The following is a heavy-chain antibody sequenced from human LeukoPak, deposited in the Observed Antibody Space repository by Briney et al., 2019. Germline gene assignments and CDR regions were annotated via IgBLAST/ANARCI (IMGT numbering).Heavy chain of an antibody. CDR3: ARGPLQLGDALDI. CDR2: IYYSGSP. D-gene: IGHD3-16*01. V-gene: IGHV4-59*01. CDR1: GGSIKTYF. Sequence: PSETPSLTCTVSGGSIKTYFWSWIRQPPGRGLEWVGYIYYSGSPKYNPSLKSRVTISVDTPKNLFSLNLNSVTAADTAVYYCARGPLQLGDALDIWGQGTMVTVSS. J-gene: IGHJ3*02.